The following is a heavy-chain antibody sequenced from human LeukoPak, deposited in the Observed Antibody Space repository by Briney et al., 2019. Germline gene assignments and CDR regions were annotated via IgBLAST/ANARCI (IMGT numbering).Heavy chain of an antibody. V-gene: IGHV3-23*01. CDR2: ISDSGEST. CDR3: AKLTFDI. J-gene: IGHJ3*02. Sequence: GGSLRLSRVASGFRFSSHTMSWVRQAPGKGLEWVSSISDSGESTYYADSVKGRFTISRDNSKNTLYLQMNSLRAEDTAVYYCAKLTFDIWGQGTMVTVSS. CDR1: GFRFSSHT.